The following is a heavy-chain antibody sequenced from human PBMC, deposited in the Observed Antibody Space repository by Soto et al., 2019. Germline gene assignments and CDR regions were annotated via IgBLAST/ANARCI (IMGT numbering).Heavy chain of an antibody. J-gene: IGHJ4*02. D-gene: IGHD7-27*01. V-gene: IGHV1-46*02. CDR2: ISPSGDTV. CDR3: ATEVPGTGGFDY. Sequence: QVQLVQSGAEVREPGASVKVSCKASGFTLNTYYIHWVRQAPGQGLEWMGLISPSGDTVSYAQKFQGRVTVTRDTSITTVHMQLTSLRSEDTDIYYCATEVPGTGGFDYGGQGTLVTVSS. CDR1: GFTLNTYY.